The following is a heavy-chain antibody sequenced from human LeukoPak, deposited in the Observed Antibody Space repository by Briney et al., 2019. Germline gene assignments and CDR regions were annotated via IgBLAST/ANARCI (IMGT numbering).Heavy chain of an antibody. V-gene: IGHV4-39*07. CDR2: IYYSGST. J-gene: IGHJ6*03. CDR3: ARGGAEAGHDYSYYYMDV. D-gene: IGHD6-19*01. Sequence: SETLSLTCTVSGDSISSGDYYWSWIRQPAGKGLEWIGSIYYSGSTYYNPSLKSRVTMSVDTSKNQFSLKLSSVTAADTAVYYCARGGAEAGHDYSYYYMDVWGKGTTVTISS. CDR1: GDSISSGDYY.